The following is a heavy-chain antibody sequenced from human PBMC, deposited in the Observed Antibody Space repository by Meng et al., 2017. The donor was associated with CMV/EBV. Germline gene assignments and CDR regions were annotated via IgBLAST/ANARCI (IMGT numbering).Heavy chain of an antibody. D-gene: IGHD6-13*01. CDR1: GFTFSSYA. Sequence: GGSLRLSCEASGFTFSSYAMHWVRQAPGKGLEYVSAISSNGGSTYYADSVKGRFTISRDKSKNTLYLQKGSLRAEDMAVYYCASGLYSSTAYYYYGMDVWGQGTTVTVSS. V-gene: IGHV3-64*02. CDR2: ISSNGGST. J-gene: IGHJ6*02. CDR3: ASGLYSSTAYYYYGMDV.